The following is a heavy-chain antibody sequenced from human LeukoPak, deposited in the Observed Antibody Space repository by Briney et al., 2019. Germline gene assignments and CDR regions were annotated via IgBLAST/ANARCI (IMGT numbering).Heavy chain of an antibody. Sequence: GGSLRLSCAVSGITLSNYGMSWVRQAPGKGLEWVAGISDSGGRTNYADSVKGRFTISRDNRKNTLYLQMNSLRAEDTAVYYCRGLTGYPHYFDYWGQGTLVTVSS. CDR2: ISDSGGRT. CDR3: RGLTGYPHYFDY. D-gene: IGHD3-9*01. V-gene: IGHV3-23*01. J-gene: IGHJ4*02. CDR1: GITLSNYG.